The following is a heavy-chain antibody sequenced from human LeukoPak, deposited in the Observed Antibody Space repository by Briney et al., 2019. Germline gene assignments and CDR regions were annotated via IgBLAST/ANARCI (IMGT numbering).Heavy chain of an antibody. CDR2: INSDGSWT. D-gene: IGHD2-2*01. J-gene: IGHJ4*02. Sequence: GGSLRLSCAASGNYWMHWARQAPGKGLVWVSHINSDGSWTSYADSVKGRFTISKDNAKSTVYLQMSNLRAEDTAVYYCVSFYETYWGRGTLVTVSS. CDR1: GNYW. CDR3: VSFYETY. V-gene: IGHV3-74*01.